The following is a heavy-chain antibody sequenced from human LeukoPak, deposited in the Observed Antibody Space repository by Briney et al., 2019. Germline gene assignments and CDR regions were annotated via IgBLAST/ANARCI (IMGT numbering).Heavy chain of an antibody. CDR1: VGTFSSYA. Sequence: ASVKVSCKASVGTFSSYAISWVRQAPAQGLEWMGGIIPIFGTANYAQKFQGRVTITADKSTSTAYMELGSLRSEDTAVYYCATRNVDTATVNLGLQGALDYWGQGTLVTVSS. J-gene: IGHJ4*02. D-gene: IGHD5-18*01. CDR3: ATRNVDTATVNLGLQGALDY. V-gene: IGHV1-69*06. CDR2: IIPIFGTA.